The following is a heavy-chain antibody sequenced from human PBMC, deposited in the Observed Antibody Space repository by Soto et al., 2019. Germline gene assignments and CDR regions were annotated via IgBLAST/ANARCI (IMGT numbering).Heavy chain of an antibody. CDR3: AKRWGDRFLEPRDYFDY. CDR1: GFTFSSYA. D-gene: IGHD3-3*01. J-gene: IGHJ4*02. Sequence: GGSLRLCCAASGFTFSSYAMSWVRQAPGKGLEWVSTISGSGGSTYHADSVKGRLTISRDNSKNTLYLQMNSLTAEDTAIYYCAKRWGDRFLEPRDYFDYWGQGTLVTVSS. V-gene: IGHV3-23*01. CDR2: ISGSGGST.